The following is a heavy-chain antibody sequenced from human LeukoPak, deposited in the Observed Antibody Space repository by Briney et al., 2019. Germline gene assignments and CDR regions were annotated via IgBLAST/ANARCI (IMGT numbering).Heavy chain of an antibody. CDR1: GVSIGSYY. Sequence: SETLSLTCTVSGVSIGSYYWSWLRQPPGKGLEWIGYIYTSGSTNYNPSLKSRVTISVDTSKNQFSLKLSSVTAADTAVYYCARHLDGYNVFDYWGQGTLVTVSS. CDR3: ARHLDGYNVFDY. V-gene: IGHV4-4*09. CDR2: IYTSGST. J-gene: IGHJ4*02. D-gene: IGHD5-24*01.